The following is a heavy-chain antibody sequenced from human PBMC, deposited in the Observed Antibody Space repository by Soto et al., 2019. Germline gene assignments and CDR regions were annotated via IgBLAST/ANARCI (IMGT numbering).Heavy chain of an antibody. CDR1: GFTFSSYS. D-gene: IGHD5-12*01. CDR3: AMQVRDGYNSFDY. V-gene: IGHV3-48*02. CDR2: ISSSSSTI. J-gene: IGHJ4*02. Sequence: EVQLVESGGGLVQPGGSLRLSCAASGFTFSSYSMNWVRQAPGKGLEWVSYISSSSSTIYYADSVKGRFTISRDNAKNSLYLQMNSLRDEDTAVYYCAMQVRDGYNSFDYWGQGTLVTVSS.